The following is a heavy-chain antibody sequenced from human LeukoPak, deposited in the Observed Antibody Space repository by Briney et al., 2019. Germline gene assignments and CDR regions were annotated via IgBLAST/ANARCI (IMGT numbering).Heavy chain of an antibody. V-gene: IGHV4-34*01. CDR3: ARRRGASSEIDP. J-gene: IGHJ5*02. CDR2: MYYSGST. Sequence: PSETLSLTCAVYGGSFSGYYWSWIRQPPGKGLEWIGNMYYSGSTFYNPSLKSRVTISVDTSKNQFSLRLSSLTAADTAVYYCARRRGASSEIDPWGQGALVTVSS. CDR1: GGSFSGYY.